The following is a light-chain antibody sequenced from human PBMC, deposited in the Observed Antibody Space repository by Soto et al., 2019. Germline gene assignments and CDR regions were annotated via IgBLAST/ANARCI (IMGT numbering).Light chain of an antibody. V-gene: IGKV1-5*03. CDR2: KAS. J-gene: IGKJ2*01. CDR1: ESIKTW. Sequence: DIQMTQSPSTLCASVGDRVTITCRASESIKTWLAWYQQRPGKAPNLLIYKASSLQSGVSSRFSGSGSGTEFTLIISSLQPDDSATYYCQQYNVYPYTFGQGTKVQI. CDR3: QQYNVYPYT.